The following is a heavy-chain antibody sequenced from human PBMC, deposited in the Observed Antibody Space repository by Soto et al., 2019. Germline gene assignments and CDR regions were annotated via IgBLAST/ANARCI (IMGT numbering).Heavy chain of an antibody. J-gene: IGHJ5*02. Sequence: PGGSLRLSCATSGFTFSIYAMSWVRQAPGKGLEWVSTIGASATQYTDSVKGRFTISRDDSNNALFLQMNSLRVDDTGIYYCARDAVPGNGRYDWFDPWGQGTLVTVS. CDR2: IGASAT. V-gene: IGHV3-23*01. CDR3: ARDAVPGNGRYDWFDP. CDR1: GFTFSIYA. D-gene: IGHD6-19*01.